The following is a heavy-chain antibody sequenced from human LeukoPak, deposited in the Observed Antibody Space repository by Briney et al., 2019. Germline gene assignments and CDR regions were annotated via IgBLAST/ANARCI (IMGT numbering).Heavy chain of an antibody. J-gene: IGHJ4*02. CDR2: IYYSGST. D-gene: IGHD3-10*01. Sequence: SETLSLTCTVSGGSISSRSYYWGWIRQPPGKGLEWIGTIYYSGSTYYNPSLKSRVTISVDTSKNQFSLKLSSVTAADTAVYYCARGDYNMVRGVIIPSSFDYWGQGTLVTVSS. V-gene: IGHV4-39*07. CDR3: ARGDYNMVRGVIIPSSFDY. CDR1: GGSISSRSYY.